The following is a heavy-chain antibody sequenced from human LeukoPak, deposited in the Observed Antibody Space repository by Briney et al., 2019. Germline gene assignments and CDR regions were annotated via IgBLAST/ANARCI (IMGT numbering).Heavy chain of an antibody. J-gene: IGHJ3*02. CDR3: ARRSGYCSNNICYSDDAFDI. CDR2: VCPGDSNT. D-gene: IGHD2-2*03. Sequence: GESLKISCEASGSIFTTYCIAWVRQMPGKGLECMAIVCPGDSNTRYSPSFQGQVTISADKSISTAYLQWSSLKASDTAMYYCARRSGYCSNNICYSDDAFDIWGQGTMVTVSS. V-gene: IGHV5-51*01. CDR1: GSIFTTYC.